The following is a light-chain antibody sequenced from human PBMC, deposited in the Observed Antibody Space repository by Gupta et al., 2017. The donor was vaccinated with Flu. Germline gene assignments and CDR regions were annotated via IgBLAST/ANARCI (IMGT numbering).Light chain of an antibody. CDR1: NSNIGRKT. V-gene: IGLV1-44*01. Sequence: QSVLTQPPSASGTPGQRVTISCSGSNSNIGRKTVNWYQPLPGTTPKRLIYSNVARPPGVPDRFSGSKSGTSASLVISGLQSEDEAEYYCAAWDDSLNGVVFGGGTKVTV. CDR3: AAWDDSLNGVV. J-gene: IGLJ3*02. CDR2: SNV.